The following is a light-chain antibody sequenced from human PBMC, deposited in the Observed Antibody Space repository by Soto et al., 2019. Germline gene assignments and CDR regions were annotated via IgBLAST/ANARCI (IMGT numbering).Light chain of an antibody. V-gene: IGLV1-40*01. CDR1: NSNIGAGYD. CDR2: GNN. J-gene: IGLJ2*01. CDR3: QSYDSSLSGSV. Sequence: QLVLTQPPSASGAPGQRVTISCTGGNSNIGAGYDVHWHHQLPGTAPKLLIYGNNNRPSGVPDRFSGSKSGTSASLAITGLQAEDEGDYYCQSYDSSLSGSVFGGGTQVTVL.